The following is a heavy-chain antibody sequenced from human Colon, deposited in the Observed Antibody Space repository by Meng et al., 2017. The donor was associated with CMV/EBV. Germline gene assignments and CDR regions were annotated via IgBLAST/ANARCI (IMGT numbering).Heavy chain of an antibody. D-gene: IGHD1-1*01. V-gene: IGHV3-21*01. CDR3: AFRTSQILFDV. J-gene: IGHJ2*01. Sequence: ELQLVDAGGGLVKPGGSLRLSCAASGFTFSNFYMNWVRQPPGKGLEWVSSISGTGDNVYYADSVKGRFSISRDNAKNLLYLQMNSLRADDTAVYYCAFRTSQILFDVWGRGTLVTVSS. CDR2: ISGTGDNV. CDR1: GFTFSNFY.